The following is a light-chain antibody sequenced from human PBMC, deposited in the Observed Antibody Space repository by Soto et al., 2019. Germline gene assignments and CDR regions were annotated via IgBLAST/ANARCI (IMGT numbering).Light chain of an antibody. J-gene: IGLJ2*01. Sequence: QSALTQPASVSGSPGQSITISCTGTSSDVGSYNLVSWYQQHPGKAPKLMIYEGSKRPSGVSNRFSGSKSGNTASLTISGLQAEDEADYYCSSYVSYSTFVVFGGGTKLTVL. V-gene: IGLV2-14*02. CDR1: SSDVGSYNL. CDR3: SSYVSYSTFVV. CDR2: EGS.